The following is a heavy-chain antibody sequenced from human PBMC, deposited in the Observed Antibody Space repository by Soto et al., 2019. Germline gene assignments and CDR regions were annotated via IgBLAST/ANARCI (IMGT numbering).Heavy chain of an antibody. D-gene: IGHD3-10*01. CDR1: GGSISSGGYY. V-gene: IGHV4-61*08. CDR3: ARRSRVSVDAFDY. Sequence: ASQTLSLTCTVSGGSISSGGYYWSWIRQPPGKGLEWIGYIYYSGSTNYNPSLKSRVTISVDTSKNQFSLKLSSVTAADTAVYYCARRSRVSVDAFDYWGQGTLVTVSS. J-gene: IGHJ4*02. CDR2: IYYSGST.